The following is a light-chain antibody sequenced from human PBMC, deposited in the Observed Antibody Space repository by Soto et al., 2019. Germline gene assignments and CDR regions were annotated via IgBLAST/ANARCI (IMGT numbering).Light chain of an antibody. V-gene: IGKV3-11*01. CDR2: DAS. CDR1: QSVSSY. J-gene: IGKJ4*01. Sequence: EIVLTQSQATLSLSPGERATLSCRASQSVSSYLAWYQQKPGQAPRLLIYDASNRATGIPARFSGSGSGTDFTLTISSLEPEDFAVYYCQQRSNWLVTFGGGTKVDI. CDR3: QQRSNWLVT.